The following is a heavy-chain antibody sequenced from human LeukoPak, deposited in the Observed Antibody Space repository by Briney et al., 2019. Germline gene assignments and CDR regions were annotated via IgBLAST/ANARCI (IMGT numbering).Heavy chain of an antibody. D-gene: IGHD6-19*01. V-gene: IGHV1-2*02. J-gene: IGHJ6*02. Sequence: ASVKVSCKASGYTFSGYYMHWVRQAPGQGLEWMGWINPNSGGTNYAQKLQGRVTMTTDTSTSTAYMELRSLRSDDTAVYYCARDEWLVAVAGHYGMDVWGQGTTVTVSS. CDR1: GYTFSGYY. CDR3: ARDEWLVAVAGHYGMDV. CDR2: INPNSGGT.